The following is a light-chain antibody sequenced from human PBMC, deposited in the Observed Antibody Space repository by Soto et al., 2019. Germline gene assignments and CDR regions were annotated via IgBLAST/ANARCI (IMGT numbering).Light chain of an antibody. CDR2: EVS. CDR1: SSDVGGYNY. V-gene: IGLV2-14*01. CDR3: ISYTSSSTWV. J-gene: IGLJ3*02. Sequence: QSVLTQPASVSGSPGQSITISCTGTSSDVGGYNYVSWYQQHPGKAPKLMIYEVSNRPSGVCDRFSGSRSGNTASLTISGLQAEDESDYYCISYTSSSTWVFGGGTKLTVL.